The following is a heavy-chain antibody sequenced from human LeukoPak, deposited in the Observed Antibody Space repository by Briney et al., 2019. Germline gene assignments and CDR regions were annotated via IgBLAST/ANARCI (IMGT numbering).Heavy chain of an antibody. V-gene: IGHV5-51*01. CDR3: ARHRQQLVSVGYYYGMDV. Sequence: GESLKISCKGSGYIFTSYWIGWVRQKPGKGLEWMGIFYPSDSDTRYSPSFQGQVTISADKFSSTAYLQWSSLKASDTAMYYCARHRQQLVSVGYYYGMDVWGQGTTVTVSS. CDR2: FYPSDSDT. D-gene: IGHD6-13*01. CDR1: GYIFTSYW. J-gene: IGHJ6*02.